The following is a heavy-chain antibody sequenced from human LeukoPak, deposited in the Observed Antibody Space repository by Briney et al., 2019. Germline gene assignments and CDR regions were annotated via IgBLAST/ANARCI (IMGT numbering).Heavy chain of an antibody. J-gene: IGHJ4*02. CDR2: ISGSGGTT. V-gene: IGHV3-23*01. CDR3: AKDRVSTVTTNYFDY. CDR1: GFTFSNYV. D-gene: IGHD4-17*01. Sequence: GGSLRLSCVAAGFTFSNYVMSWVRQAPGKGLEWVPSISGSGGTTYYGDSVKGRFSISRDNSRNTLYLQMNSLRAEDTAAYYCAKDRVSTVTTNYFDYWGQGTLVTVSS.